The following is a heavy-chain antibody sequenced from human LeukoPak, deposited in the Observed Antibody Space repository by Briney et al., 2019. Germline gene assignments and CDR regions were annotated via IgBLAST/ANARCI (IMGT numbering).Heavy chain of an antibody. Sequence: GGSLRLSCAASGFTFSDYYMSWIRQAPGKGLEWVSYISSSGSTIYYADSVKGRFTISRDNAKNSLYLQMDSLRAEDTAVYYCARDDDMITFGGVILYWGQGTLVTVSS. CDR3: ARDDDMITFGGVILY. CDR2: ISSSGSTI. D-gene: IGHD3-16*01. V-gene: IGHV3-11*01. J-gene: IGHJ4*02. CDR1: GFTFSDYY.